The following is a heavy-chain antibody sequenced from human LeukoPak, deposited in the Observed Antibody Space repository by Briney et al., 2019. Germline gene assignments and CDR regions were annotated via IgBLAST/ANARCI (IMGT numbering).Heavy chain of an antibody. CDR1: SGSISSGGYY. D-gene: IGHD1-26*01. CDR2: IYYSGST. CDR3: ARAGRGYYFDY. Sequence: SETLSLTCTVSSGSISSGGYYWSWIRQHPGKGLEWIGYIYYSGSTYYNPSLKSRVTISVDTSKNQFSLKLSSVTAADTAVYYCARAGRGYYFDYWGQGTLVTVSS. J-gene: IGHJ4*02. V-gene: IGHV4-31*03.